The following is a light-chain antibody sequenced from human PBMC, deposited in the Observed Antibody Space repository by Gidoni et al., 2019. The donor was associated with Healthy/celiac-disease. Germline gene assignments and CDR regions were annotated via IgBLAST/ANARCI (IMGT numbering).Light chain of an antibody. CDR1: QGISSY. Sequence: DIQLTQSPSFLSSSVGDRVTITCRASQGISSYLAWYQQKPGKAPKLLIYAASTLQSGVPSRFSGSGSGTECTLTISSLHPDDLATYYCQQRNSYPLTFXPXTKVDIK. V-gene: IGKV1-9*01. J-gene: IGKJ3*01. CDR2: AAS. CDR3: QQRNSYPLT.